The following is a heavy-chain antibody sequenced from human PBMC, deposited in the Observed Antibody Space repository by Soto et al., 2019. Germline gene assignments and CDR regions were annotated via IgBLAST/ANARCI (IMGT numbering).Heavy chain of an antibody. D-gene: IGHD6-13*01. CDR1: GFSLSTSGVG. V-gene: IGHV2-5*01. CDR2: IYWNDDK. J-gene: IGHJ6*02. Sequence: GSGPTLVNPTQTLTLTCTFSGFSLSTSGVGVGWIRQPPGKALEWLALIYWNDDKRYSPSLKSRLTITKDTSKNQVVLTMTNMDPVDTATYYCAHRRKHHSSSWYSRGGPDYYYYGMDVWGQGTTVTVSS. CDR3: AHRRKHHSSSWYSRGGPDYYYYGMDV.